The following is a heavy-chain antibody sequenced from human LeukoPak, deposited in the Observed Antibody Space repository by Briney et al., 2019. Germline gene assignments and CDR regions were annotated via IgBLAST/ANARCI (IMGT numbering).Heavy chain of an antibody. J-gene: IGHJ4*02. CDR1: GGSFSGYY. Sequence: SETLSLTCAVYGGSFSGYYWSWIRQPPGKGLEWIGEINHSGSTNYNPSLKSRVTISVDTSKNQFSLKLSSVTAADTAVYYSARGRGLTGSYYFDYWGQGTLVTVSS. D-gene: IGHD3-9*01. CDR3: ARGRGLTGSYYFDY. CDR2: INHSGST. V-gene: IGHV4-34*01.